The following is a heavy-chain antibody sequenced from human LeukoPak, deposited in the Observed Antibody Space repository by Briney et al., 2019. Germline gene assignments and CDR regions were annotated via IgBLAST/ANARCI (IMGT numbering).Heavy chain of an antibody. CDR1: GFTFSSYA. CDR3: ARGAVAGTWPGAFDI. V-gene: IGHV3-30-3*01. J-gene: IGHJ3*02. Sequence: GGSLRLSCAASGFTFSSYAMHWVRQAPGKGLEWVAVISYDGSNKYYADSVKGRFTISRDNSKNTLFLQMNSLRAEDTAVYYCARGAVAGTWPGAFDIWGQGTMVTVSS. D-gene: IGHD6-19*01. CDR2: ISYDGSNK.